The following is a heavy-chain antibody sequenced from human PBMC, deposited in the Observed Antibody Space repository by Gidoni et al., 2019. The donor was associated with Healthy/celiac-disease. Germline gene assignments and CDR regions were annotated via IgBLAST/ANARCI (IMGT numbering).Heavy chain of an antibody. CDR3: ARAYYDFWSGAGFDY. CDR2: INHSGST. V-gene: IGHV4-34*01. D-gene: IGHD3-3*01. Sequence: QVQLQQWGAGLLKPSETLSLTCAVYSGSFSGYYWSWIRQPPEKGLEWIGEINHSGSTNYNPSLKSRVTISVDTSKNQFSLKLSSVTAADTAVDYCARAYYDFWSGAGFDYWGQGTLVTVSS. J-gene: IGHJ4*02. CDR1: SGSFSGYY.